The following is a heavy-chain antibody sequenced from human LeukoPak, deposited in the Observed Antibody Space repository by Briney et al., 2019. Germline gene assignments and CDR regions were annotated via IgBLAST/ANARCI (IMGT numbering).Heavy chain of an antibody. V-gene: IGHV3-23*01. CDR2: ISGSGGST. CDR3: AKFKTHYGSSPDLSFDY. J-gene: IGHJ4*02. CDR1: GFTFSSYA. D-gene: IGHD3-22*01. Sequence: GGSLRLSCAASGFTFSSYAMSWVRQAPGKGLEWVSAISGSGGSTYYADSVKGRFTISRDNSKNTLYLQMNSLRAEDTAVYYCAKFKTHYGSSPDLSFDYWGQGTLVTVSS.